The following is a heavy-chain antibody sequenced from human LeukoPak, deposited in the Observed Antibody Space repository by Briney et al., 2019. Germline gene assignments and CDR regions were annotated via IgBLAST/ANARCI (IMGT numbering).Heavy chain of an antibody. CDR2: IKLDGSEK. D-gene: IGHD1-26*01. CDR3: AKVNSGSYAALGY. V-gene: IGHV3-7*03. CDR1: GFTFTTCW. Sequence: GSLRLSCAASGFTFTTCWMSWVRQAPGKGLEWVANIKLDGSEKNYVDSVKGRFTISRDNSKNTLYLQMNSLRAEDTAVYYCAKVNSGSYAALGYWGQGTLVTVSS. J-gene: IGHJ4*02.